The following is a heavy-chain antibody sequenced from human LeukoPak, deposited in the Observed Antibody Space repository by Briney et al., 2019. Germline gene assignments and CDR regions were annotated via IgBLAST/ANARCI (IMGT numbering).Heavy chain of an antibody. Sequence: ASVKVSCKASGYTFTGYYIHWVRQAPGQGLEWMGWINPNSGGTNYAPKFQGRVTMTRDTSISTAYMGLSRPRSDDTAVYYCASERFTMVRGVIDYWGQGTLVTVSS. V-gene: IGHV1-2*02. CDR3: ASERFTMVRGVIDY. J-gene: IGHJ4*02. CDR2: INPNSGGT. CDR1: GYTFTGYY. D-gene: IGHD3-10*01.